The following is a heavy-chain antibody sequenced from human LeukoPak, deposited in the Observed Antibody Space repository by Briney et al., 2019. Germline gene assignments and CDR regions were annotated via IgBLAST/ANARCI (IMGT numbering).Heavy chain of an antibody. D-gene: IGHD1-26*01. CDR2: ISSSSSTI. Sequence: PGGSLRLSCAASGFTFSSYSMNWVRQAPGKGLEWVSYISSSSSTIYYADSVKGRFTISRDNAKNSLYLQMNSLRAEDTALYYCAREGIIGGSYYGYSYFDYWGQGTLVTVSS. V-gene: IGHV3-48*01. J-gene: IGHJ4*02. CDR1: GFTFSSYS. CDR3: AREGIIGGSYYGYSYFDY.